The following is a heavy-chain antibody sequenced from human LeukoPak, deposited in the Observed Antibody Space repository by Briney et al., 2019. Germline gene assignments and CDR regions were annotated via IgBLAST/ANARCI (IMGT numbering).Heavy chain of an antibody. D-gene: IGHD6-13*01. V-gene: IGHV4-4*07. CDR2: IFTRGST. CDR1: GGSISNFY. Sequence: SETLSLTCTVSGGSISNFYWSWIRQPAGKGLEWLGRIFTRGSTNYNPSLKSRVTMSVDTSKNQFSVKLNSVTAADTAVYYCAAAGRASSGWYVSPAFDIWGQGTMVTVSS. CDR3: AAAGRASSGWYVSPAFDI. J-gene: IGHJ3*02.